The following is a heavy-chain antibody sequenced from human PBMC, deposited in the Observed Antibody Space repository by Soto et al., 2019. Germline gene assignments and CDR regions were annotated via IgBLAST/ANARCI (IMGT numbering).Heavy chain of an antibody. V-gene: IGHV3-33*01. D-gene: IGHD3-3*01. CDR1: GFTFSAYG. Sequence: PGGSLRLSCAASGFTFSAYGMHWVRQAPGKGLEWVALIWYDGSNKYYADSVKGRFTISRDNSKNTLYLQMNSLRAEDTAVYYCATDLSRGVVITYYFDSWGQGTLVTVSS. CDR3: ATDLSRGVVITYYFDS. J-gene: IGHJ4*02. CDR2: IWYDGSNK.